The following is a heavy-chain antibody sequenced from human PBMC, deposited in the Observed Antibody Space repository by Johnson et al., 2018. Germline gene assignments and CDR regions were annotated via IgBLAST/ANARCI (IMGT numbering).Heavy chain of an antibody. CDR2: ISSSGTYI. V-gene: IGHV3-21*01. CDR1: GFTFSSYT. Sequence: VQLVQSGGRLVKPGESXRLSCTASGFTFSSYTMHWVRQAPGKGLEWVSSISSSGTYIHYADTVRGRFTISRDNTKTSLYLQMNSLRAEDTAVYFCARAPPREGLSAPDVWGQGTTVTVSS. D-gene: IGHD1-26*01. CDR3: ARAPPREGLSAPDV. J-gene: IGHJ6*02.